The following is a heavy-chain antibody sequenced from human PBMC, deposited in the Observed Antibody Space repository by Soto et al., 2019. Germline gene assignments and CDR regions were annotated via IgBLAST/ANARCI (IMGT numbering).Heavy chain of an antibody. V-gene: IGHV6-1*01. CDR1: GDSVSSNSAA. CDR3: AGDWYSRGYESRLDY. D-gene: IGHD6-25*01. Sequence: SPTLSLTCVISGDSVSSNSAAWNWIRQSPSRGLEWLGRTYYRSKWYNDYAVSVKSRLTINPDTSKNQFSLQLNSVTPEDTAVYSCAGDWYSRGYESRLDYWGQGTLVTVSS. J-gene: IGHJ4*02. CDR2: TYYRSKWYN.